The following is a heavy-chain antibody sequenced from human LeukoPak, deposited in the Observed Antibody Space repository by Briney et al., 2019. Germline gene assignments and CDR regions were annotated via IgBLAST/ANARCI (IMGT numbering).Heavy chain of an antibody. CDR2: IYHSGST. J-gene: IGHJ4*02. V-gene: IGHV4-30-2*01. D-gene: IGHD1-26*01. CDR3: ARARPEEVGATMDLGYFDY. Sequence: PSQALSHTCTVSGGSISSGGYYWSWIRQPPGKGLEWIGYIYHSGSTYYNPSLKSRVTISVDTSKNQFSLRLSSVTAADTAVYYCARARPEEVGATMDLGYFDYWGQGTLVTVSS. CDR1: GGSISSGGYY.